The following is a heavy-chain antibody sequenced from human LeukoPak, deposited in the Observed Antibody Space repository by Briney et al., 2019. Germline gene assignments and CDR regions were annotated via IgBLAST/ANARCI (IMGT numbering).Heavy chain of an antibody. CDR2: INSDGGRT. Sequence: PGGSLRLSCTASGFTISGYWMHWVRQAPGKGLVWVSRINSDGGRTNYADSVKGRFTITRDNSKNTVYLQMSSLRAEDTAVYYCVGDGRDGYNKYFHHWGQGTLVTVSS. J-gene: IGHJ1*01. D-gene: IGHD5-24*01. CDR3: VGDGRDGYNKYFHH. V-gene: IGHV3-74*01. CDR1: GFTISGYW.